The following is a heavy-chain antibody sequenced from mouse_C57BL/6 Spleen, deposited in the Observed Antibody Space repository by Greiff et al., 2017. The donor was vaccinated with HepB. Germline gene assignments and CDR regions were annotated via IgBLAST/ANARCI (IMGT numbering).Heavy chain of an antibody. J-gene: IGHJ1*03. D-gene: IGHD2-5*01. V-gene: IGHV1-5*01. CDR3: TRWAYFSNFWYFDV. Sequence: VQLQQSGTVLARPGASVKMSCKTSGYTFTSYWMHWVKQRPGQGLEWIGAIYPGNSDTSYNQKFKGKAKLTAVTSASTAYMELSSLTNEDSAVYYCTRWAYFSNFWYFDVWGTGTTVTVSS. CDR1: GYTFTSYW. CDR2: IYPGNSDT.